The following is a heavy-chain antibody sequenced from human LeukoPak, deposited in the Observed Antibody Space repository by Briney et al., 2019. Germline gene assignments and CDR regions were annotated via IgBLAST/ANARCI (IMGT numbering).Heavy chain of an antibody. V-gene: IGHV1-8*01. J-gene: IGHJ4*02. D-gene: IGHD3-22*01. CDR2: MNPNNGNT. CDR3: ARGFLGYDSSDYAFSYY. Sequence: ASVKVSCKASGYTFTSYDITWVRQASGQGLEWMGWMNPNNGNTGYAQRFQGRVTLTRDTSIGTAYMELSSLRSEDTAVYYCARGFLGYDSSDYAFSYYWGQGTLVTVSS. CDR1: GYTFTSYD.